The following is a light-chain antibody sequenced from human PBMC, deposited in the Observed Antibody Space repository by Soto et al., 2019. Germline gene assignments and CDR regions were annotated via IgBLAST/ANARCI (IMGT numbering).Light chain of an antibody. Sequence: DIQMTQSPSSLSASVGDRVTITCRASQSISSYLNWYQQKPGKAPKLLIYAASSLQSGVPSRFSGSGSGTDFTLTISSLQPEDFATYYCQQSYNNPWTFGQGTKVDI. V-gene: IGKV1-39*01. J-gene: IGKJ1*01. CDR1: QSISSY. CDR2: AAS. CDR3: QQSYNNPWT.